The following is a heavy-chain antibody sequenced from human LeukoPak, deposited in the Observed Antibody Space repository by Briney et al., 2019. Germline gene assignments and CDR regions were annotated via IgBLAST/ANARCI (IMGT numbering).Heavy chain of an antibody. CDR1: GYTFTGYY. V-gene: IGHV1-2*02. Sequence: GASVKVSCKASGYTFTGYYMHWVRQAPGQGLEWMGWINPNSGGTNYAQKFQGRVTMTRDTSISTAYMELSRLRSDDTAVYYCARDLHYYGSGSYPYYFDYWGQGTLVTVSS. CDR3: ARDLHYYGSGSYPYYFDY. D-gene: IGHD3-10*01. CDR2: INPNSGGT. J-gene: IGHJ4*02.